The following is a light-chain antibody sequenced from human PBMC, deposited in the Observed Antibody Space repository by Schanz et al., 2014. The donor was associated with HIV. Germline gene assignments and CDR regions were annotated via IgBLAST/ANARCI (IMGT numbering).Light chain of an antibody. CDR1: SSNVGTNY. J-gene: IGLJ2*01. Sequence: HSVLSQPPSASGTPGQRVTISCSGSSSNVGTNYVFWYQQFPGTAPKLLIYRNNQRPSGVPDRFSGSKSGTSASLAISGLRSEDEADYYCAAWDDSLSGRGVVFGGGTKLTVL. CDR2: RNN. CDR3: AAWDDSLSGRGVV. V-gene: IGLV1-47*01.